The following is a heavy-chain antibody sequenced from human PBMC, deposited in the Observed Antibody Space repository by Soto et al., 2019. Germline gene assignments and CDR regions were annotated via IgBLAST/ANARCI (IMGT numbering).Heavy chain of an antibody. CDR3: VAEARVSETSYNAPKDYYYSAMDV. CDR2: TYYRSRWYT. J-gene: IGHJ6*02. Sequence: SQTLSLTCAISGDSVSSNSAAWNWIRQSPSRGLEWLGRTYYRSRWYTDYAVSVKSRITINPDTSKNQFSLQLNSVTPEDTAVYYCVAEARVSETSYNAPKDYYYSAMDVWGQGTTVTASS. D-gene: IGHD3-10*01. CDR1: GDSVSSNSAA. V-gene: IGHV6-1*01.